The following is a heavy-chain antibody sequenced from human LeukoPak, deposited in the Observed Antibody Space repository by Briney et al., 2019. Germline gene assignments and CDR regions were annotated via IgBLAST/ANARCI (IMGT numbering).Heavy chain of an antibody. CDR2: IYYSGST. Sequence: SQTLSLTCTVSGGSISSGNYYWSWIRQPPVKGLEWIGYIYYSGSTYYNPSLKSRVTISVDTSKNQFSLKLSSVTAADTAVYYCARGLRYGDYYFDYWGQGTLVTVSS. CDR3: ARGLRYGDYYFDY. V-gene: IGHV4-30-4*08. CDR1: GGSISSGNYY. D-gene: IGHD4-17*01. J-gene: IGHJ4*02.